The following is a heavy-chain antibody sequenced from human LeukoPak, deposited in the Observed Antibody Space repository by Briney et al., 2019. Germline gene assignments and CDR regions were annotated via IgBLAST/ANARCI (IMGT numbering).Heavy chain of an antibody. V-gene: IGHV3-9*01. J-gene: IGHJ4*02. D-gene: IGHD3-9*01. CDR3: ARDFDRYYFDY. CDR1: GFTFDDYA. Sequence: GGSLRLSCAASGFTFDDYAMHWVRQAPGKGLEWVSGISWNSGSTGYADSVRGRFTISRDNAKNSLYLQMNSLRADDTAVYYCARDFDRYYFDYWGQGSLVTVSS. CDR2: ISWNSGST.